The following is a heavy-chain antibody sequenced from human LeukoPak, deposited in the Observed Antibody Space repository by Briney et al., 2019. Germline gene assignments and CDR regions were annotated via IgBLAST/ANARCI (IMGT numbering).Heavy chain of an antibody. D-gene: IGHD6-25*01. J-gene: IGHJ4*02. CDR1: GGFNSRYY. Sequence: PSETLSLACSVSGGFNSRYYWSWVRQPLGKGLEWLGHIFYSGYSNYNASLTSRIRMSVDTSKAQFSLELASVIAADTAVYYCARIDPLGFFDQWGPGILVTVSS. V-gene: IGHV4-59*12. CDR2: IFYSGYS. CDR3: ARIDPLGFFDQ.